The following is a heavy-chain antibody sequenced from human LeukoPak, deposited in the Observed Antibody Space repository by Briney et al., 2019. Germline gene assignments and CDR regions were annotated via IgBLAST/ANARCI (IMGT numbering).Heavy chain of an antibody. Sequence: ASVKVSCKASGYSSTNYGISWVRQAPGQGLEWMGWIHIYRGNTNYAQKFQGRVTMTTDTSTSTVYMEVRGLRSDDTAMYYCARDVGITVADSFDPWGQGTLVTVSA. CDR1: GYSSTNYG. D-gene: IGHD6-13*01. V-gene: IGHV1-18*01. J-gene: IGHJ5*02. CDR3: ARDVGITVADSFDP. CDR2: IHIYRGNT.